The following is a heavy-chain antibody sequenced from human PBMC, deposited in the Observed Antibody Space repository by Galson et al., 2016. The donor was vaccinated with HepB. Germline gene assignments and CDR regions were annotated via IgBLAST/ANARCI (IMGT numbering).Heavy chain of an antibody. D-gene: IGHD4-23*01. CDR2: IIPIFGTS. J-gene: IGHJ4*02. CDR1: GGTFPSYS. V-gene: IGHV1-69*01. CDR3: ARGAPFTTVVASYYFDY. Sequence: SCKASGGTFPSYSIGWVRQAPGQGLEWMGGIIPIFGTSNYAQNFQGRPTIAADDSTGTAYMELSSLRSEDTAVHYCARGAPFTTVVASYYFDYWGLGTLVTVSS.